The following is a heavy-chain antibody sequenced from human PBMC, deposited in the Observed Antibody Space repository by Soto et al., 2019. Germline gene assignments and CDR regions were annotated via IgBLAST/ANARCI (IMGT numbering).Heavy chain of an antibody. D-gene: IGHD1-1*01. CDR2: IYPGDSET. J-gene: IGHJ3*02. CDR1: GYSFTSYW. CDR3: ARRGIGGNDAFDI. Sequence: GESLKISCKGSGYSFTSYWIGWVRQMPGKGLECMGIIYPGDSETRYSPSFQGQVTISADKSISTAYLQWSSLRASDTAMYYCARRGIGGNDAFDIWGQGTMVTVSS. V-gene: IGHV5-51*01.